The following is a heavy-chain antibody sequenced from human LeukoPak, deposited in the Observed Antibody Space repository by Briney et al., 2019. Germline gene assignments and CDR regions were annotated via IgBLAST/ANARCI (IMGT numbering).Heavy chain of an antibody. CDR1: GGTFNSYA. V-gene: IGHV1-69*13. D-gene: IGHD3-22*01. Sequence: SVKVSCKASGGTFNSYAISWVRQAPGQGLEWMGGITAIFRTTNYAQKFQGRVTITADESMSTVYMELSSLRSEDTAVYYCARHSGYHSTMYLDYWGQGTLVTVSS. CDR3: ARHSGYHSTMYLDY. J-gene: IGHJ4*02. CDR2: ITAIFRTT.